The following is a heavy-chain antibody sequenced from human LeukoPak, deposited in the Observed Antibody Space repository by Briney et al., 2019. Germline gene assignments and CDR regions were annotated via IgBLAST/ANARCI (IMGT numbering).Heavy chain of an antibody. CDR2: IYYSGST. CDR3: ACAYDSSGYNAFDI. D-gene: IGHD3-22*01. CDR1: GGSISSYY. J-gene: IGHJ3*02. Sequence: SETLSLTCTVSGGSISSYYWSWIRQPPGKGLEWIGYIYYSGSTNYNPSLKSRVTISVDTSKNQFSLKLSSVTAADTAVYYCACAYDSSGYNAFDIWGQGTMVTVSS. V-gene: IGHV4-59*01.